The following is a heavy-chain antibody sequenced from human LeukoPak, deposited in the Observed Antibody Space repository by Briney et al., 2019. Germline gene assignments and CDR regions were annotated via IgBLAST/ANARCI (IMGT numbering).Heavy chain of an antibody. CDR1: GYTFTGYY. Sequence: GASVKVSCKASGYTFTGYYIRWVRQAPGQGLEWMGRINPISGGTNYAQKFQGRVTMTRDTSISTAYMELSRLTSDDTAVYYCARRIAAAGNNWFDPWGQGTLVTVSS. CDR3: ARRIAAAGNNWFDP. V-gene: IGHV1-2*06. D-gene: IGHD6-13*01. CDR2: INPISGGT. J-gene: IGHJ5*02.